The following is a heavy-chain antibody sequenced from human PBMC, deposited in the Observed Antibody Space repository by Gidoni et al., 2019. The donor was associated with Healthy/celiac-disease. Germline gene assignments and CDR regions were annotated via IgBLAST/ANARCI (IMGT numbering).Heavy chain of an antibody. D-gene: IGHD3-10*01. Sequence: QVQLVQSGAEVKKPGSSVKVSCKASGGTFSSYAISWVRQAPGQGLEWMGRIIPILGIANYAQKFQGRVTITADKSTSTAYMELSSLRSEDTAVYYCARSGAVTEARGSDYWGQGTLVTVSS. J-gene: IGHJ4*02. V-gene: IGHV1-69*04. CDR2: IIPILGIA. CDR1: GGTFSSYA. CDR3: ARSGAVTEARGSDY.